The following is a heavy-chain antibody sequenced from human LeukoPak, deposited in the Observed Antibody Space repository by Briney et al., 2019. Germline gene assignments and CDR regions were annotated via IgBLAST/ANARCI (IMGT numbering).Heavy chain of an antibody. CDR2: ITDSSTST. Sequence: GGSLRLSCAASGFTFNNYVMNWVRQAPGKGLEWVSAITDSSTSTYYADSVKGRFTISRHNSKNTLYLQMNSLRAEDTAVYYCAKGSSSSRPYYLDYWGQGTLVTVSS. D-gene: IGHD6-13*01. J-gene: IGHJ4*02. V-gene: IGHV3-23*01. CDR3: AKGSSSSRPYYLDY. CDR1: GFTFNNYV.